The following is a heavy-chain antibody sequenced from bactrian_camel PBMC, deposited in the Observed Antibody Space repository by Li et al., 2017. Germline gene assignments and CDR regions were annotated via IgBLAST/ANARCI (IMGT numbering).Heavy chain of an antibody. CDR3: KGVRLCGDSDIETV. V-gene: IGHV3S61*01. Sequence: HVQLVESGGDSVQAGGPLRLSCVASGATQDIGCMAWFRQAPGKEREGVARIATGSGNAYYADSVKGRFTASQGAKSTVYLQMNSLTPEDTGLYRCKGVRLCGDSDIETVWSQGTQVTVS. CDR1: GATQDIGC. D-gene: IGHD3*01. J-gene: IGHJ4*01. CDR2: IATGSGNA.